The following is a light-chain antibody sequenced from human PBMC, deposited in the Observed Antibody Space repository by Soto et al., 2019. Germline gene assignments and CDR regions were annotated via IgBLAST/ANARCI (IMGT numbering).Light chain of an antibody. CDR2: GAS. J-gene: IGKJ4*01. CDR1: QSVGSA. Sequence: EIVMTQSPATLSVSPGETATLSCRASQSVGSAVAWYQHKPGQAPRLLIVGASIRATGVPGRFSGGGSGTEFTLTISSLQSEDFAVYYCQQYKKWPPLTCGGGTTVEIK. CDR3: QQYKKWPPLT. V-gene: IGKV3-15*01.